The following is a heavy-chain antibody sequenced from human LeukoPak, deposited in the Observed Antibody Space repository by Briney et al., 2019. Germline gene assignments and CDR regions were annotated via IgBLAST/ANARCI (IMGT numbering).Heavy chain of an antibody. D-gene: IGHD5-18*01. CDR3: ARGSIHGPQGYFDY. CDR2: INQSGRI. CDR1: GGSFSGYY. V-gene: IGHV4-34*01. J-gene: IGHJ4*02. Sequence: SETLSLTCAVYGGSFSGYYWSWIRQPPGKGLEWIGEINQSGRINFNPSPKSRVTISVDTSKNQFSLKLSSVTAADTAVYYCARGSIHGPQGYFDYWGQGTLVTVSS.